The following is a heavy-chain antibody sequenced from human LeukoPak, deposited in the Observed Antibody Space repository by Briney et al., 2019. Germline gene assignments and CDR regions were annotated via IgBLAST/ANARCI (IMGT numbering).Heavy chain of an antibody. J-gene: IGHJ3*02. CDR1: GFTFSSYT. Sequence: GGSLRLSCAASGFTFSSYTMKWVRQAPGKGREWVSSISSSSSYIYYADSVKGRFTISRDNAKNSLYLQMNSLRAEDTAVYYCARDTYDILTGYYKWAFDIWGQGTMVTVSS. V-gene: IGHV3-21*06. CDR2: ISSSSSYI. CDR3: ARDTYDILTGYYKWAFDI. D-gene: IGHD3-9*01.